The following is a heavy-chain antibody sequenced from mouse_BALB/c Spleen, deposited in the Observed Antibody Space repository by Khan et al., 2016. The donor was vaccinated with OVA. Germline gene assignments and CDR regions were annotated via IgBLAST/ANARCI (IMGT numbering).Heavy chain of an antibody. Sequence: QIQLVQSGPELKKPGETVKISCKASGYTFKDYSMHWVKQAPGKGLKWMGWINTETGEQTYADDLKGRFAFSLETSAGTAYLQINNLKKTDTATYCCAWRKHWYFDVWGAGTTVTVSS. CDR3: AWRKHWYFDV. CDR1: GYTFKDYS. CDR2: INTETGEQ. J-gene: IGHJ1*01. V-gene: IGHV9-2-1*01.